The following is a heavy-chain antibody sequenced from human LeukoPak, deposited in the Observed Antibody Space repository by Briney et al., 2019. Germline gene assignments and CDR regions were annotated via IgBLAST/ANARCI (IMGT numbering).Heavy chain of an antibody. V-gene: IGHV1-18*01. J-gene: IGHJ4*02. D-gene: IGHD2-15*01. CDR2: ISAYNGNT. Sequence: ASVKVSCKASGYTFTSYGISWVRQAPGQGLEWMGWISAYNGNTNYAQKLQGRVTMTTDTSTSTAYMELRSLRSDDTAVYYCARDRVGYRSGGSCPIGYWGQGTLVTVSS. CDR3: ARDRVGYRSGGSCPIGY. CDR1: GYTFTSYG.